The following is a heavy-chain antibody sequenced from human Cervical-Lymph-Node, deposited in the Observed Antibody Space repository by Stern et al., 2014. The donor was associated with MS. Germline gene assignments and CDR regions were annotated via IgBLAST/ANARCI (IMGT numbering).Heavy chain of an antibody. CDR1: GYTFINDD. CDR3: ARSPYRYCSGTSCYYSDY. Sequence: VQLVQSGAEVKKPGASVKVSCKASGYTFINDDINWVRQATGQGLEWVGWMNPNSGNTGYAQKFQGRVTMTRNTSISTAYMELSSLRSEDTAVYYCARSPYRYCSGTSCYYSDYWGQGTLVTVSS. J-gene: IGHJ4*02. CDR2: MNPNSGNT. V-gene: IGHV1-8*01. D-gene: IGHD2-2*01.